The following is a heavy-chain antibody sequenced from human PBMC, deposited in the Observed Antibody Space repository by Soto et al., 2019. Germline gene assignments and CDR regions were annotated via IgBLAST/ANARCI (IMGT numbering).Heavy chain of an antibody. CDR2: IYYSGST. V-gene: IGHV4-39*01. D-gene: IGHD1-7*01. Sequence: KSSETLSLTCTVSGGSISSSSYYWGWIRQPPGKGLEWIGSIYYSGSTYYNPSLKSRVTISVDTSKNQFSLKLSSVTAADTAVYYCARRPGGRNWNYPYYYYYGMDVWGQGTTVTVSS. J-gene: IGHJ6*02. CDR1: GGSISSSSYY. CDR3: ARRPGGRNWNYPYYYYYGMDV.